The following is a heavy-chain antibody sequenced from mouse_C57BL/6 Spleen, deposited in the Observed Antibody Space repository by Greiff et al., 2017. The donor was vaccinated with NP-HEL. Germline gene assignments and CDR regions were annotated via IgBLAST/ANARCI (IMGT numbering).Heavy chain of an antibody. CDR3: TREGVYYGSSYAMDY. CDR2: ISSGGDYI. CDR1: GFTFSSYA. J-gene: IGHJ4*01. Sequence: DVKLVESGEGLVKPGGSLKLSCAASGFTFSSYAMSWVRQTPEKRLEWVAYISSGGDYIYYADTVKGRFTISRDNARNTLYLQMSSLKSEDTAMYYCTREGVYYGSSYAMDYWGQGTSVTVSS. V-gene: IGHV5-9-1*02. D-gene: IGHD1-1*01.